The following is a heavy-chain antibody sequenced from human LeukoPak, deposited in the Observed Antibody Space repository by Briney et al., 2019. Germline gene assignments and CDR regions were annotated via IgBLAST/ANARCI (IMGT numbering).Heavy chain of an antibody. CDR3: ARLASRRGLDY. CDR1: GGSISSYY. J-gene: IGHJ4*02. V-gene: IGHV4-59*01. CDR2: IYYSGST. D-gene: IGHD1-14*01. Sequence: SETLSLTCTVSGGSISSYYWSWIRQPPGKGLEWIGYIYYSGSTNYNPSLKSRVTISVDTSKNQFSLKLSSVTAADTAVYYCARLASRRGLDYWGQGTLVTVSS.